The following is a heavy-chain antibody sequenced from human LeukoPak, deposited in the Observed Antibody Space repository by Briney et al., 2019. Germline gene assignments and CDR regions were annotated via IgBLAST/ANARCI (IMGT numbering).Heavy chain of an antibody. J-gene: IGHJ6*03. D-gene: IGHD5-12*01. CDR3: ARAGDSGYYSYYYYMHV. CDR2: MNPNSGNT. V-gene: IGHV1-8*01. Sequence: ASVKVSCKASGYTFTSYDINWVRQATGQGLEWMGWMNPNSGNTGYAQKFRGRVTMTRNTSISTAYMELSSLRSEDTAVYYCARAGDSGYYSYYYYMHVWGKGTTVTVSS. CDR1: GYTFTSYD.